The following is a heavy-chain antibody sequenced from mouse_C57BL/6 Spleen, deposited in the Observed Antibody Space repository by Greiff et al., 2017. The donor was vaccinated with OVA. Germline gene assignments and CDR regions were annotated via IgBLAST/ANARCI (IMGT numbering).Heavy chain of an antibody. CDR1: GFTFSNYW. Sequence: EVKVEESGGGLVQPGGSMKLSCVASGFTFSNYWMNWVRQSPEKGLEWVAQIRLKSDNYATHYAESVKGRFTISRDDSKSSVYLQMNNLRAEDTGIYYCTVHYYGSIYAMDYWGQGTSVTVSS. V-gene: IGHV6-3*01. CDR2: IRLKSDNYAT. CDR3: TVHYYGSIYAMDY. D-gene: IGHD1-1*01. J-gene: IGHJ4*01.